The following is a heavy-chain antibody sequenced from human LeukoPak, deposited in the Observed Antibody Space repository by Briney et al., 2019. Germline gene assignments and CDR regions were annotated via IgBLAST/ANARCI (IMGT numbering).Heavy chain of an antibody. D-gene: IGHD3-3*01. J-gene: IGHJ3*02. V-gene: IGHV4-31*03. CDR3: ASTYDFWSGYYVHGAFDI. Sequence: PSETLSLTCTVSGGSISSGGYYWSWIRQHPGKGLEWIGYIYYSGSTYYNPSLKSRVTISVDTSKNQFSLKLSSVTAAGTAVYYCASTYDFWSGYYVHGAFDIWGQGTMVTVSS. CDR1: GGSISSGGYY. CDR2: IYYSGST.